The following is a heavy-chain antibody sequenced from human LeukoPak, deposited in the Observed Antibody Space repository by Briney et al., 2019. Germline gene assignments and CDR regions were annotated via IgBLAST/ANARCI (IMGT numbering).Heavy chain of an antibody. CDR2: GSDVGGT. Sequence: SETLSLTCAVYGASLNGHYWSWIRQPPGKGLEWIGEGSDVGGTKYNPSLKSRVTISADTSKNQFSLKLSSVTAADTAVYFCASPRGDDSGGYYTWYFHHWGQGILVTVSS. V-gene: IGHV4-34*01. CDR3: ASPRGDDSGGYYTWYFHH. D-gene: IGHD3-22*01. CDR1: GASLNGHY. J-gene: IGHJ1*01.